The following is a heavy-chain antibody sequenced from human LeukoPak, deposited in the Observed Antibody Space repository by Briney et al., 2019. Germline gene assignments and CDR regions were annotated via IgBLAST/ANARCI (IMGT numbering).Heavy chain of an antibody. CDR1: GFTFSSYA. CDR2: ISGSGGST. J-gene: IGHJ5*02. D-gene: IGHD6-19*01. CDR3: AESSGWTWYNWFDP. Sequence: PGGSLRLSCAASGFTFSSYAMSWVRPAPGKGLEWVSAISGSGGSTYYADSVKGRFTISRDNSKNTLYLQMNSLRAEDTAVYYCAESSGWTWYNWFDPWGQGTLVTVSS. V-gene: IGHV3-23*01.